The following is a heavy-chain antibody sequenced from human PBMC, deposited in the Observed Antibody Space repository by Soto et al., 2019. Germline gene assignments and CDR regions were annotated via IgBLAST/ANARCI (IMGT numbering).Heavy chain of an antibody. V-gene: IGHV4-31*03. CDR2: IYYSGST. D-gene: IGHD6-19*01. CDR1: GGSISSGGDY. CDR3: ARTWAVAAFFDY. J-gene: IGHJ4*02. Sequence: QVQLQESGPGLVKPSQTLSLTCTVSGGSISSGGDYWSWIRQHPGKGLEWIGYIYYSGSTYYNPSLQSRVTIAVDTSKNQFSLKLSSVTAADTAVYYCARTWAVAAFFDYWGQGTLVTVSS.